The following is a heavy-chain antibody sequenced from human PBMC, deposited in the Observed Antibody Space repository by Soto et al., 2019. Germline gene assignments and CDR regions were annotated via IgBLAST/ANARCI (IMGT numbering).Heavy chain of an antibody. Sequence: PSETLSLTCTVSGDSISSSACYWGWIRQPPGKGPEWIGSIYYSGTTYYNPSLKSRVTITKDTSKNQVVLTMTNMDPVDTATYSWPHRREYCGGGSCYFFCSDPWGRGTLVTVSS. D-gene: IGHD2-15*01. CDR3: PHRREYCGGGSCYFFCSDP. J-gene: IGHJ5*02. CDR2: IYYSGTT. CDR1: GDSISSSACY. V-gene: IGHV4-39*03.